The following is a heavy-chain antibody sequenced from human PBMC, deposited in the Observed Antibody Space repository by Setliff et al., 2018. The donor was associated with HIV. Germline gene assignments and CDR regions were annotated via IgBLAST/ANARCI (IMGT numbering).Heavy chain of an antibody. CDR3: ARCGAGEWHLYMDV. CDR1: GVTFSTYA. CDR2: IIPIFGTT. V-gene: IGHV1-69*06. Sequence: ASVKVSCKASGVTFSTYAISWVRQAPGQGLEWLGGIIPIFGTTIYAQKFKGRVTFTADKSTSTVYMELSSLRSEDTAVYYCARCGAGEWHLYMDVWGKGTAVTVSS. J-gene: IGHJ6*03. D-gene: IGHD3-16*01.